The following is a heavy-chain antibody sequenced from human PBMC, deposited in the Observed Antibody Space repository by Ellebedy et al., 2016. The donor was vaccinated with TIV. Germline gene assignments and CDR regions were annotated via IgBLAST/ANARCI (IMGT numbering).Heavy chain of an antibody. V-gene: IGHV1-18*01. J-gene: IGHJ4*02. CDR1: GFDFGTYG. D-gene: IGHD5-12*01. CDR3: ARDMVQGMVARYLWFDF. Sequence: ASVKVSCRASGFDFGTYGFSWVRQAPGQGLEWMGWISAYTGDTKYAQKFQGRVTLTTDKFTSTAYMELRSLRLDDTAAYYCARDMVQGMVARYLWFDFWGQGTLVTVSS. CDR2: ISAYTGDT.